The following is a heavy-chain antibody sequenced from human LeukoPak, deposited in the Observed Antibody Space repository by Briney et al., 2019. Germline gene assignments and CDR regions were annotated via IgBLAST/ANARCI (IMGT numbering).Heavy chain of an antibody. CDR3: ARSGGLQKFDW. V-gene: IGHV3-30-3*01. Sequence: GRSLRLSCAASGFAFNTYAMHWVRQGPGKGLEWVAVISFDGNTIHYADSVEGRFTISRDNSKNTLFLQMDSLRAEDTAVYYCARSGGLQKFDWWGQGTLVPVSS. D-gene: IGHD4-11*01. CDR1: GFAFNTYA. J-gene: IGHJ4*02. CDR2: ISFDGNTI.